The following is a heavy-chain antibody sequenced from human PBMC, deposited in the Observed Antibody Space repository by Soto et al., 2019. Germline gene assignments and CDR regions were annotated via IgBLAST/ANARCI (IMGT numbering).Heavy chain of an antibody. J-gene: IGHJ4*02. CDR3: ARDPRRTTGEIDY. CDR2: ISISSSTI. V-gene: IGHV3-48*02. Sequence: EVQLVESGGGLVQPGGSLRLSCAASGFTFSNYGMNWVRQAPGKGLEWVSYISISSSTIYYADSVEGRFTISRDNAKNSLYLQMNSLRDEDTAVYFCARDPRRTTGEIDYWGQGSLVTVSS. D-gene: IGHD4-17*01. CDR1: GFTFSNYG.